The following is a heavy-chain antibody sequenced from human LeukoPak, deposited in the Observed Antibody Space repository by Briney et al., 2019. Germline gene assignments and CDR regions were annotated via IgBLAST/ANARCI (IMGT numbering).Heavy chain of an antibody. CDR1: GYTFTGYY. J-gene: IGHJ3*02. V-gene: IGHV1-2*02. CDR2: INPNSGGT. Sequence: GASVKVSCKASGYTFTGYYMHWVRQAPGQGLEWMGWINPNSGGTNYAQKFQGRVTMTRDTSISTAYMELSRLRSDDTAVYYCAREGNYYDSSGLAGGAFDIWGQGTMVTVSS. CDR3: AREGNYYDSSGLAGGAFDI. D-gene: IGHD3-22*01.